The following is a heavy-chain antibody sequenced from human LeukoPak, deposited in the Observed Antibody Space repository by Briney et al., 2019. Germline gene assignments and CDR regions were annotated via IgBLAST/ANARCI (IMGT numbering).Heavy chain of an antibody. CDR2: ISYDGSNK. Sequence: PTGGSLRLSCAASGFTFSSYAMHWVRQAPGKGLEWVAVISYDGSNKYYADSVKGRFTISRDNSKNTLYLQMNSLRAEDTAVYYCARGENSYYDFWSGRLGMDVWGQGTTVTVSS. J-gene: IGHJ6*02. D-gene: IGHD3-3*01. V-gene: IGHV3-30-3*01. CDR3: ARGENSYYDFWSGRLGMDV. CDR1: GFTFSSYA.